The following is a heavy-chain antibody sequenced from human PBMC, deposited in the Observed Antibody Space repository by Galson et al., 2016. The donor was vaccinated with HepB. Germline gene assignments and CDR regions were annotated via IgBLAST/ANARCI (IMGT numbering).Heavy chain of an antibody. Sequence: LEWVAVLMHVGGEKDYGDSVKGRFTISRDDSKNTLHLQMNSLRGDDTAVYYCARGYYNAMDVWGQGATVTVSS. V-gene: IGHV3-30-3*01. CDR2: LMHVGGEK. CDR3: ARGYYNAMDV. J-gene: IGHJ6*02.